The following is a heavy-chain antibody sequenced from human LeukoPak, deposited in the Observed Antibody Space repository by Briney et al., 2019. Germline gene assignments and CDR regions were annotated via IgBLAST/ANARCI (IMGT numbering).Heavy chain of an antibody. CDR2: ISWNSGSI. Sequence: GRSLRLSCAASGFTFDDYAMHWVRQAPGKGLEWVSGISWNSGSIGYADSMKGRFTISRDNAKNSLYLQMNSLRAEDTALYYCAKEVYDSAGLYYYGMDVWGQGTTVTVSS. CDR3: AKEVYDSAGLYYYGMDV. D-gene: IGHD3-22*01. V-gene: IGHV3-9*01. CDR1: GFTFDDYA. J-gene: IGHJ6*02.